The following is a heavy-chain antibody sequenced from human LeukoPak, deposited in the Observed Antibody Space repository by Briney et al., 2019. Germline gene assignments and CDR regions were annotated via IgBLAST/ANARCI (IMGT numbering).Heavy chain of an antibody. CDR3: VGGGSRQPFDY. J-gene: IGHJ4*02. CDR1: GLTVRSNY. D-gene: IGHD1-26*01. V-gene: IGHV3-53*01. Sequence: GGSLRLSCAASGLTVRSNYMSWVRQAPGKGLEWVSVLYSGGPTFYADSVKGRFTISRDNSKNTLYLQMNSLRVEDTAVYYCVGGGSRQPFDYRGQGTLVTVSS. CDR2: LYSGGPT.